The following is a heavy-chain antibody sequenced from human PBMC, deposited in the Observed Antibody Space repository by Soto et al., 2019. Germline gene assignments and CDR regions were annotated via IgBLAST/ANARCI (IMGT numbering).Heavy chain of an antibody. J-gene: IGHJ6*02. CDR1: GDSLNTYW. CDR2: THPGDSET. V-gene: IGHV5-51*01. Sequence: PGEGLKSSCKGSGDSLNTYWIAWVRQMPGKGLEWMGITHPGDSETRYSPSFEGQVTISADKSISTAYLQWSSLKASDTAMYYCARQGKDGHNQGYGMDVWGQGTTVTVSS. CDR3: ARQGKDGHNQGYGMDV.